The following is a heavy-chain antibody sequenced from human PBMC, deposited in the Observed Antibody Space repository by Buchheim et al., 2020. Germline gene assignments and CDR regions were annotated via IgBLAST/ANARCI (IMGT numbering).Heavy chain of an antibody. CDR2: IYYSGST. CDR1: GGSISSYY. V-gene: IGHV4-59*01. J-gene: IGHJ6*02. CDR3: AKGDYCSSTSCYGSYYYYGMDV. Sequence: QVQLQESGPGLVKPSETLSLTCTVSGGSISSYYWSWIRQPPGKGLEWIGYIYYSGSTNYNPSLKSRATISVDTSKNQFSLKLSSVTAADTAVYYCAKGDYCSSTSCYGSYYYYGMDVWGQGTT. D-gene: IGHD2-2*01.